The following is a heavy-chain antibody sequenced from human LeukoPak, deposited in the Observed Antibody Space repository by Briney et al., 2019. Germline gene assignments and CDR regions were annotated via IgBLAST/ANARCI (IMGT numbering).Heavy chain of an antibody. Sequence: GGSLRLSCAAAGFTFSSYGMHWVRQAPGKGLEWVAFIRYDGSNKYYADSVKGRFTISRDNSKNTLYLQMNSLRAEDTAVYYCAKDYCSSTSCYSGWFDPWGQGTLVTVSS. CDR3: AKDYCSSTSCYSGWFDP. CDR2: IRYDGSNK. D-gene: IGHD2-2*01. J-gene: IGHJ5*02. CDR1: GFTFSSYG. V-gene: IGHV3-30*02.